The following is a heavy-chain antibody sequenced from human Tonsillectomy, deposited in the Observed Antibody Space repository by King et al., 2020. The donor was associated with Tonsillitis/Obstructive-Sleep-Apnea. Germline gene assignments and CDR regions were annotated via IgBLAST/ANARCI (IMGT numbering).Heavy chain of an antibody. CDR3: AKAHWGYCSSTSCSKAMDV. Sequence: HEQLVQSGGGVVQPGRSLRLSCAASGFTFSRYGMHWVRQAPGKGLEWVSVISSDGSHKYYADSVKGRFTISRDNSKNTLYLQMNSLRAEDTAVYHCAKAHWGYCSSTSCSKAMDVWGQGTTVTVSS. CDR1: GFTFSRYG. CDR2: ISSDGSHK. J-gene: IGHJ6*02. D-gene: IGHD2-2*01. V-gene: IGHV3-30*18.